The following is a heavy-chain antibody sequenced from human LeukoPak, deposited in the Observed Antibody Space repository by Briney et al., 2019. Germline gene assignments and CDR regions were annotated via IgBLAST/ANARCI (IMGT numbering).Heavy chain of an antibody. D-gene: IGHD3-3*01. V-gene: IGHV1-8*01. CDR2: MNPNSGNT. CDR3: ARGDRYYDFRSGYYNYYYYGMDV. CDR1: GYTFTSYD. J-gene: IGHJ6*02. Sequence: ASVKASCKASGYTFTSYDINWVRQATGQGLEWMGWMNPNSGNTGYAQKFQGRVTMTRNTSISTAYMELSSLRSEDTAVYYCARGDRYYDFRSGYYNYYYYGMDVWGQGTTVTVSS.